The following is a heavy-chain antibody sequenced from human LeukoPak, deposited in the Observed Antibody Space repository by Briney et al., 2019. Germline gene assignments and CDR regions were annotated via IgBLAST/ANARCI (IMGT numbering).Heavy chain of an antibody. D-gene: IGHD4-17*01. J-gene: IGHJ6*02. CDR2: ISSSSSYI. CDR1: GFTFSSYS. V-gene: IGHV3-21*01. Sequence: GGSLRLSCAASGFTFSSYSMNWVRQAPGKGLEWVSSISSSSSYIYYADSVKGRFTISRDNAKNSLYLQMNSLRAEDTAVYYCARGNYGDYDHYGMDVWGQGTTVTVSS. CDR3: ARGNYGDYDHYGMDV.